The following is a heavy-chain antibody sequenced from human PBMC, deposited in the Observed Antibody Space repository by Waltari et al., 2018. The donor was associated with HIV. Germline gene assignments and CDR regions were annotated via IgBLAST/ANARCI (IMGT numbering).Heavy chain of an antibody. J-gene: IGHJ5*02. CDR2: IHPDDTT. CDR3: ATGVRYYGP. V-gene: IGHV3-53*01. D-gene: IGHD3-10*01. CDR1: NFSISGKH. Sequence: AESGGRLIQPGGSLGLSCTASNFSISGKHVTWSSQAPGGSVEWVACIHPDDTTHYADLVSGRFTISRAKSRTTVLLLMTGLFVDDTATYFCATGVRYYGPWGQGTRVTVSS.